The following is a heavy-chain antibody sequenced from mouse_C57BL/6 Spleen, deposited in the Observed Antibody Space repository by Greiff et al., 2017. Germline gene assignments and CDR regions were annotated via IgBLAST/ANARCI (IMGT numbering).Heavy chain of an antibody. J-gene: IGHJ4*01. CDR1: GYTFTSYW. Sequence: QVQLQQPGAELVMPGASVKLSCKASGYTFTSYWMHWVKQRPGQGLEWIGEIDPSDSYTNYNQKFKGKSTLTVDKSSSTAYMQLSSLTSEDSAVYYGARSGWLLRNYAMDYWGQGTSVTVSS. D-gene: IGHD2-3*01. V-gene: IGHV1-69*01. CDR3: ARSGWLLRNYAMDY. CDR2: IDPSDSYT.